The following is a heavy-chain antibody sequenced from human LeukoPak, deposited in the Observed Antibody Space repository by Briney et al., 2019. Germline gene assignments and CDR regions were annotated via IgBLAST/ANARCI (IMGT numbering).Heavy chain of an antibody. Sequence: GGSLRLSCAVSGITLSNYGMSWIRQAPGKGLQWVAGISGSGGGTSYADSVKGRFTISRDNPKNTLYLQMNSLRAEDTAVYFCAKRGVVIRVILVGFHKEAYYFDSWGQGALVTVSS. J-gene: IGHJ4*02. CDR1: GITLSNYG. CDR2: ISGSGGGT. CDR3: AKRGVVIRVILVGFHKEAYYFDS. D-gene: IGHD3-22*01. V-gene: IGHV3-23*01.